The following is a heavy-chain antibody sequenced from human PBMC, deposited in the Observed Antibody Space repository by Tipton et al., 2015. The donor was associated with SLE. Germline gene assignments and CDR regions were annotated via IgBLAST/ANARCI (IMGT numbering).Heavy chain of an antibody. J-gene: IGHJ1*01. CDR2: MYTSGNI. CDR3: VRQGAGWYEGEV. D-gene: IGHD6-19*01. V-gene: IGHV4-61*02. Sequence: TLSLTCTVSGGSISSGHYYWSWIRQPAGKGLEWIGRMYTSGNINYNPSLKSRVTISLDTSKNQISLKLSSVTAADTAVYYCVRQGAGWYEGEVWGQGTLVTVSS. CDR1: GGSISSGHYY.